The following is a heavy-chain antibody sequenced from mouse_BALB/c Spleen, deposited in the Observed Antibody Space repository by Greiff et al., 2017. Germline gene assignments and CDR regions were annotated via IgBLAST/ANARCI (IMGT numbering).Heavy chain of an antibody. V-gene: IGHV14-1*02. CDR3: ASWDGYYYFDY. CDR2: IDPGNGNT. Sequence: VQLQQSGAELVRPGALVKLSCKASGFTIKDYYMPWVKQRPEQGLGWIGWIDPGNGNTNYNPKFQGKASIPADTTSNTSYLQLSSLTSEDTAVYYCASWDGYYYFDYWGQGTTLTVSS. J-gene: IGHJ2*01. CDR1: GFTIKDYY. D-gene: IGHD2-3*01.